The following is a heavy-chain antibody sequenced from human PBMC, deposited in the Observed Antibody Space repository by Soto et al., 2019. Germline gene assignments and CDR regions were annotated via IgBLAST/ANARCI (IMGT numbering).Heavy chain of an antibody. J-gene: IGHJ5*02. V-gene: IGHV4-30-4*01. CDR1: GGSSGSGDYY. CDR2: SYYTGST. Sequence: SETRSRTCTVAGGSSGSGDYYWSWIRHPPGKGLEWTGYSYYTGSTYYTPSLNSRVTISVDTSKHQFSLKLSSVTAADTAVYHCPRSVGFGEPFNWLDPWRQGPMVTVSS. D-gene: IGHD3-10*01. CDR3: PRSVGFGEPFNWLDP.